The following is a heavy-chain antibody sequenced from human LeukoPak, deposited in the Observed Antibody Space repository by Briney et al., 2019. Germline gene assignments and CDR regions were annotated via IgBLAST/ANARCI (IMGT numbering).Heavy chain of an antibody. CDR2: ISGSGGST. D-gene: IGHD1-26*01. CDR3: AKGIESSGSYYTGFDY. Sequence: ETLSLTCTVSGGSISNGGYYWSWVRQAPGKGLEWVSGISGSGGSTYYADSVEGRFTISRDNSKTTLYLQMNSLRAEDTAVYYCAKGIESSGSYYTGFDYWGQGTLVTVSS. CDR1: GGSISNGGYY. V-gene: IGHV3-23*01. J-gene: IGHJ4*02.